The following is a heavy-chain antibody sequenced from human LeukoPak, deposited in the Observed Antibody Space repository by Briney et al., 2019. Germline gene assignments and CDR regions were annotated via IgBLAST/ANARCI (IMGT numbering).Heavy chain of an antibody. Sequence: SETLSLTCAVSGGSISSGGYSWSWIRQPPGKGLEWIGYIYHSGSTYYNPSLKSRVTISVDRSKNQFSLKLSSVTAADTAVYYCARVSYYDSSGYRRDAFDIWGQGTMVTVSS. CDR1: GGSISSGGYS. CDR3: ARVSYYDSSGYRRDAFDI. D-gene: IGHD3-22*01. J-gene: IGHJ3*02. CDR2: IYHSGST. V-gene: IGHV4-30-2*01.